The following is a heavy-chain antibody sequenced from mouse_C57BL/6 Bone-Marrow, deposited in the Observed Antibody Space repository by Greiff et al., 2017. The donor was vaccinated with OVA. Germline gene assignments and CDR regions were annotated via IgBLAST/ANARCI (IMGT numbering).Heavy chain of an antibody. Sequence: ESGPGLVKPSQSLSLTCSVTGYSITSGYYWNWIRQFPGNKLEWMGYISYDGSNNYNPSLKNRISITRDTSKNQFFLKLNSVTTEDTATYYCAREGGLRLRFAYWGQGTLVTVSA. CDR3: AREGGLRLRFAY. J-gene: IGHJ3*01. CDR2: ISYDGSN. D-gene: IGHD3-2*02. CDR1: GYSITSGYY. V-gene: IGHV3-6*01.